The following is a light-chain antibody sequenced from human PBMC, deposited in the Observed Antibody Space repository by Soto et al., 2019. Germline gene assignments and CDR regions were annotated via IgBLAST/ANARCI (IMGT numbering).Light chain of an antibody. V-gene: IGLV7-46*01. CDR1: SGGVTSGLW. J-gene: IGLJ3*02. Sequence: QAVVTQEPSLTVSPGGTVTLTCGSSSGGVTSGLWPYWFQQRPGQAPKTLIYDTNNRHSWTPARFSGSLLGGKAALTLSGAQPDDEADYYCQAYDNSLGVSVLFGGGTKLTVL. CDR3: QAYDNSLGVSVL. CDR2: DTN.